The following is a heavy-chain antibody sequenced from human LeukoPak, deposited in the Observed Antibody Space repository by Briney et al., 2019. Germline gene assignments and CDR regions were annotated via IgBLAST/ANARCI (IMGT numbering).Heavy chain of an antibody. V-gene: IGHV1-46*01. CDR3: ATSTGYDVLTGYQEDHYYFDY. D-gene: IGHD3-9*01. Sequence: GASVKVSCKASGYSFTNYYMHWVRQAPGQGLEWMGTINPRDGSTTYTQKFQGRVTVTRDTSTSTVYMDLSSLRSEDMAVYYCATSTGYDVLTGYQEDHYYFDYWGQGTLVTVSS. J-gene: IGHJ4*02. CDR1: GYSFTNYY. CDR2: INPRDGST.